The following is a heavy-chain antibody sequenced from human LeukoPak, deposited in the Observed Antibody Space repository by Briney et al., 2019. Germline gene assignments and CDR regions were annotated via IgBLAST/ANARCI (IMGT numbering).Heavy chain of an antibody. D-gene: IGHD3-9*01. Sequence: PGGSLRLSCAASGFTFSSYGMSWVRQAPGKGLEWVSAISGSGGSTYYADSVKGRFTISRDNSKNTLYLQMNSLRAEDTAVYYCAKKGYDILTGWSYFDYWGQGTLVTVSS. CDR2: ISGSGGST. CDR3: AKKGYDILTGWSYFDY. J-gene: IGHJ4*02. CDR1: GFTFSSYG. V-gene: IGHV3-23*01.